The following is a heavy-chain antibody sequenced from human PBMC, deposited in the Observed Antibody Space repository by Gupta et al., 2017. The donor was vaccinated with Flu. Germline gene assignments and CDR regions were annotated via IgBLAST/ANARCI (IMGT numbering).Heavy chain of an antibody. CDR1: GYSFTNYG. CDR2: INTNTGNP. CDR3: AREGDFWSGYYFDY. Sequence: QVQLVQSGSELKKPGASVKVSCKPSGYSFTNYGIHWVRQAPGQGLQWMGWINTNTGNPTYAQGFTGHFVVSLDTSVSTAYFQISSLKAEDTAVYYCAREGDFWSGYYFDYWGPGTLVTVSS. D-gene: IGHD3-3*01. V-gene: IGHV7-4-1*02. J-gene: IGHJ4*02.